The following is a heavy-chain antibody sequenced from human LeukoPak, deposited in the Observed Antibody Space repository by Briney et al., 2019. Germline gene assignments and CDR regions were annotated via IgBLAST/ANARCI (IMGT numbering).Heavy chain of an antibody. CDR3: AKGGIAVAVPDY. D-gene: IGHD6-19*01. CDR2: ISYDGSNE. J-gene: IGHJ4*02. V-gene: IGHV3-30*04. Sequence: GRSLRLSCAASGFTFSSYVMHWVRQAPGKGLEWVAIISYDGSNEYYADSVKGRFTISRDNSKNTLYLQMNSLRAEDTAVYYCAKGGIAVAVPDYWGQGTLVTVSS. CDR1: GFTFSSYV.